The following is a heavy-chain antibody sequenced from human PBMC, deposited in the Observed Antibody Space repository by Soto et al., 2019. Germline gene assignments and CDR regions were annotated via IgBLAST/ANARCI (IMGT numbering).Heavy chain of an antibody. Sequence: ASVKVSCKASGGTFSSYAISWVRQAPGQGLEWMGGIIPIFGTASYAQKFQGRVTVTADESTSTAYMELSSLRSEDTAVYYCASGTPSQSGYSSGWVHWFDPWGQGTLVTVSS. CDR3: ASGTPSQSGYSSGWVHWFDP. J-gene: IGHJ5*02. V-gene: IGHV1-69*13. CDR2: IIPIFGTA. CDR1: GGTFSSYA. D-gene: IGHD6-19*01.